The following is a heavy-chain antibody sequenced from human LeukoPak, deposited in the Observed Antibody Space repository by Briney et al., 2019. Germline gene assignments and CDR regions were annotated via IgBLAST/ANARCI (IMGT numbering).Heavy chain of an antibody. Sequence: SETLSLTCTVSGGSISSSSHFWAWIRQPPGKGLEWIGNIYHSGSTYYNPSLKSRVTISVDTSNNQFSLRVSSVTAADTAVYSCARIGHGRIGYCTGSSCHAPFDSWGQGTLVTVSS. D-gene: IGHD2-2*01. CDR3: ARIGHGRIGYCTGSSCHAPFDS. CDR1: GGSISSSSHF. V-gene: IGHV4-39*01. J-gene: IGHJ4*02. CDR2: IYHSGST.